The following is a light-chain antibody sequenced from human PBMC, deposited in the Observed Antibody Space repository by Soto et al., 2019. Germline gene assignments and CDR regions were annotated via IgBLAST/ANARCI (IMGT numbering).Light chain of an antibody. CDR1: QSVGTT. V-gene: IGKV3-20*01. CDR2: GAS. J-gene: IGKJ5*01. Sequence: EKVMTQSPATLSVSPGERVTLSCRASQSVGTTFAWYQQRPGQPPRLLIYGASTRATGIPDRFSGSGSGTHFTLTNTRLEPEDSAVYYCQQYGSSPITFGQGTRLEIK. CDR3: QQYGSSPIT.